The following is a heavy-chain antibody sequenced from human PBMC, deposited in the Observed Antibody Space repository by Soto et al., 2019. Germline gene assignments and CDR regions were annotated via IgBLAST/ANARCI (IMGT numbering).Heavy chain of an antibody. CDR1: GFSFTSYW. J-gene: IGHJ3*01. CDR3: ARTGVADAFDV. D-gene: IGHD3-3*01. CDR2: IYPRDSDT. Sequence: PGESLRISCKASGFSFTSYWIGWVRQVPGKGLECMGIIYPRDSDTRYNPSFQGQVTISVDESINSAYLQWSSLKTSDTAMYYCARTGVADAFDVWGQGTLVTVSS. V-gene: IGHV5-51*01.